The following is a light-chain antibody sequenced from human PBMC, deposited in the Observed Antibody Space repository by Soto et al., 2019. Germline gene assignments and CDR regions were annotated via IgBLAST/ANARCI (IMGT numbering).Light chain of an antibody. J-gene: IGLJ2*01. CDR2: EVA. Sequence: QSALTQPPSASGSPGQSVTISCTGTSSDVGGYNYVSWYQQHAGKAPKLMIYEVAKRPSGVPDRISGSKSANTASLTVSGLQAEDEADYYSGSYARSNIVFGGGTKLTVL. CDR3: GSYARSNIV. CDR1: SSDVGGYNY. V-gene: IGLV2-8*01.